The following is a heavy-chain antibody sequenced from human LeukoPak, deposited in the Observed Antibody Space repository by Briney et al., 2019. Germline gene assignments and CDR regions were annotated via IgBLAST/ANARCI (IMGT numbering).Heavy chain of an antibody. CDR2: ISGSGGST. Sequence: PGGSLRLSCAASGFTFSSYAMSWVRQAPGKGLEWVSAISGSGGSTYYADSVKGRFTISRDNSKNTVYLHMNSLRAEDTAVYYCARLSAAFSPQFSGNFFVDYFDYWGQGTLVTVSS. J-gene: IGHJ4*02. D-gene: IGHD1-26*01. CDR3: ARLSAAFSPQFSGNFFVDYFDY. V-gene: IGHV3-23*01. CDR1: GFTFSSYA.